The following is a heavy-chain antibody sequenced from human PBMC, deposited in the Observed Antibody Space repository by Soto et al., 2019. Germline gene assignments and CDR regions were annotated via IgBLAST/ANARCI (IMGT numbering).Heavy chain of an antibody. J-gene: IGHJ5*02. CDR2: IYYSGST. V-gene: IGHV4-59*08. Sequence: SETLSLTCIVSGRSIRSYYWSWIRQPPGKGLEWIGYIYYSGSTSYIPSLKSRVTISVDTSKNQFSLKLTSVTAADTAVYYCARYVAAAGNWFDPWGQGTLVTVSA. CDR3: ARYVAAAGNWFDP. D-gene: IGHD6-13*01. CDR1: GRSIRSYY.